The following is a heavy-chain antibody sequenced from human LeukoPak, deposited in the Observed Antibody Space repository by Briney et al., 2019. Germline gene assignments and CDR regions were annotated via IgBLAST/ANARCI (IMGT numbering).Heavy chain of an antibody. CDR1: GGSISSGSYY. D-gene: IGHD4-17*01. Sequence: SETLSLTCTVSGGSISSGSYYWSWIRQPAGKGLEWIGRIYTSGSTNYNPSLKSRVTISVDTSKNQFSLKLSSVTAADTAVYYCARHRDDYDRSYYGMDVWGQGTTVTVSS. CDR2: IYTSGST. CDR3: ARHRDDYDRSYYGMDV. J-gene: IGHJ6*02. V-gene: IGHV4-61*02.